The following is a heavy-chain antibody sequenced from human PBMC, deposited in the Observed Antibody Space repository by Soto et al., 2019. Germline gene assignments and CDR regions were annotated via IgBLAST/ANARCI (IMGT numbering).Heavy chain of an antibody. CDR1: GFTFSSYW. CDR2: IKQDGSEK. CDR3: ARLAANRRFLEWLSFYYYYYMDV. D-gene: IGHD3-3*01. Sequence: GGSLRLSCAASGFTFSSYWMSWVRQAPGKGLEWVANIKQDGSEKYYVDSVKGRFTISRDNAKNSLYLQMNSLRAEDTAVYYCARLAANRRFLEWLSFYYYYYMDVWGKGTTVTVSS. V-gene: IGHV3-7*01. J-gene: IGHJ6*03.